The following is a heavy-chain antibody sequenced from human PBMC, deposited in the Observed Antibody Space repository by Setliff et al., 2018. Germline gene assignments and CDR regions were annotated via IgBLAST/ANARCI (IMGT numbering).Heavy chain of an antibody. CDR3: ARGRNVAARLFDS. J-gene: IGHJ4*02. Sequence: PSETLSLTCTVSGGTFSDYYWTWIRQHPEKGLEWIGEIKHTGSTNYNPSLKSRVSISVDTSKNQFSLKLSSVTAADTAVYFCARGRNVAARLFDSWGQGTLVTVSS. CDR2: IKHTGST. V-gene: IGHV4-34*01. CDR1: GGTFSDYY. D-gene: IGHD6-6*01.